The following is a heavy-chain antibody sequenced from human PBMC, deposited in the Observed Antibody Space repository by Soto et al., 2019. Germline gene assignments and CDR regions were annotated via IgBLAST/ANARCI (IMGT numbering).Heavy chain of an antibody. V-gene: IGHV1-3*01. CDR3: ARGPGGPDGPGDY. CDR2: INAGNGNT. D-gene: IGHD2-15*01. CDR1: GYTFTSYA. J-gene: IGHJ4*02. Sequence: ASVKVSCKASGYTFTSYAMHWVRQAPGQRLEWMGWINAGNGNTKYSQKFQGRVTTTRDTSASTAYMELSSLRSEDTALYYCARGPGGPDGPGDYWGQGTLVTVSS.